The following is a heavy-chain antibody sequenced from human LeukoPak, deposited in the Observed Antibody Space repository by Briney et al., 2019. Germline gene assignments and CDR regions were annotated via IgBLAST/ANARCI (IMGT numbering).Heavy chain of an antibody. CDR3: ATGVMITFGGATGFDAFDI. Sequence: GASVKVSCKASGYTFTSYDINWVRQTTGQGLEWMGWMNPNSGNTGYAQKFQGRVTMTRNTSISTAYMELSSLRSEDTAVYYCATGVMITFGGATGFDAFDIWGQGTMVTVSS. CDR2: MNPNSGNT. J-gene: IGHJ3*02. D-gene: IGHD3-16*01. V-gene: IGHV1-8*01. CDR1: GYTFTSYD.